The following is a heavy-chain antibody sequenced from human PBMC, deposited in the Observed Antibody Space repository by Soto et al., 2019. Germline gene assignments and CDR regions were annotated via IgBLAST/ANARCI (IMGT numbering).Heavy chain of an antibody. CDR3: ARRPPTVVSDY. Sequence: SGTLSLTCAVYGGSFSGYYWSWIRQPPGKGLEWIGEINHSGSTNYNPSLKSRVTISVDTSKNQFSLKLSSVTAADTAVYYCARRPPTVVSDYWGQGTLVTVSS. D-gene: IGHD4-17*01. V-gene: IGHV4-34*01. J-gene: IGHJ4*02. CDR2: INHSGST. CDR1: GGSFSGYY.